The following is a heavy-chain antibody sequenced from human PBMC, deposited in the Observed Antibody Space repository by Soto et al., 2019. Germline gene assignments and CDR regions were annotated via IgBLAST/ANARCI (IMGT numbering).Heavy chain of an antibody. V-gene: IGHV4-30-2*01. CDR1: GFTFSDYY. Sequence: LSCAASGFTFSDYYMSWIRQAPGKGLEWIGFIYQSGSTYYNPSLKSRVTMSLDRPKNQFSLKLSSVTAADTAVYYCARELLFYDSDGFSWDDAFDIWGQGTMVTV. D-gene: IGHD3-22*01. CDR2: IYQSGST. J-gene: IGHJ3*02. CDR3: ARELLFYDSDGFSWDDAFDI.